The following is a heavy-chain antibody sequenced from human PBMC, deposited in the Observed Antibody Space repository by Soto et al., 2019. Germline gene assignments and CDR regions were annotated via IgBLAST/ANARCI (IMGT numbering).Heavy chain of an antibody. V-gene: IGHV3-53*01. Sequence: GGSLRLSXAASGFSVRSSYMSWVRQPPGKGLEWLSVIYSGGTAKYADSVKGRFTISRDKTKNTLYLQMNNLGAEDTAVYYCAREHDRLNGWFDPWGQGTPVTVSS. J-gene: IGHJ5*02. D-gene: IGHD3-9*01. CDR3: AREHDRLNGWFDP. CDR1: GFSVRSSY. CDR2: IYSGGTA.